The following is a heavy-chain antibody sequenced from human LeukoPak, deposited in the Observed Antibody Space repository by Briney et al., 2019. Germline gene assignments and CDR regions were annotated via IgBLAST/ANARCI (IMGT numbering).Heavy chain of an antibody. CDR1: GFTFSSYN. J-gene: IGHJ4*02. CDR2: ISSIDGST. D-gene: IGHD1-26*01. Sequence: GGSLRLSCAASGFTFSSYNMNWVRQAPGKGLEWVSGISSIDGSTYYADAVKGRFTVSRDNSKNTLYLQMNSLRAEDTAVYYCAKVASGSYYNWPFDYWGQGTLVTVSS. CDR3: AKVASGSYYNWPFDY. V-gene: IGHV3-23*01.